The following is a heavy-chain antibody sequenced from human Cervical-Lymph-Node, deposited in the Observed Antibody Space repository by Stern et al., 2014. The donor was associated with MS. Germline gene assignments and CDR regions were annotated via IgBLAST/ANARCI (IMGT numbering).Heavy chain of an antibody. Sequence: QVQLQESGPGLVKPSETLSLTCTVSGGSISSSSYYWGWIRQPPGKGLEWIGRIYYSGSTSYNPSLKSRVTISVDTPKNQFSLNLSSVTAADTAVYYCARHVYSSGWYDYWGQGTLVTVSS. J-gene: IGHJ4*02. V-gene: IGHV4-39*01. CDR1: GGSISSSSYY. CDR2: IYYSGST. CDR3: ARHVYSSGWYDY. D-gene: IGHD6-19*01.